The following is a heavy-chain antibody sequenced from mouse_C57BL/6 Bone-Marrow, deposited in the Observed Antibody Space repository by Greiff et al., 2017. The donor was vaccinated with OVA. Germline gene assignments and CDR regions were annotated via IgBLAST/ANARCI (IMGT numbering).Heavy chain of an antibody. J-gene: IGHJ2*01. Sequence: QVQLQQPGPELVKPGASVKISCKASGYTFTDYYINWVKQRPGQGLEWIGRIFPGSSSTYYNEKFKGKATLTVDKSSSTAYMLLNSLASEDSAVYFCAGGLSTGGYWGQGTTLTVSS. V-gene: IGHV1-75*01. CDR1: GYTFTDYY. CDR2: IFPGSSST. CDR3: AGGLSTGGY. D-gene: IGHD3-1*01.